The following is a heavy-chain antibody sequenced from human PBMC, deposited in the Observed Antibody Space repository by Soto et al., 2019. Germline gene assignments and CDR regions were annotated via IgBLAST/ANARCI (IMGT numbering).Heavy chain of an antibody. CDR1: GGTFSSYA. V-gene: IGHV1-18*01. D-gene: IGHD2-2*01. CDR2: ISAYNGNT. Sequence: ASVKVSCKASGGTFSSYAISWVRQAPGQGLEWMGWISAYNGNTNYAQKLQGRVTMTRDTSTSTVYMELSSLRSEDTAVYYCARAAVYCRSTSCYEGELGYFDYWGQGTLVTVSS. CDR3: ARAAVYCRSTSCYEGELGYFDY. J-gene: IGHJ4*02.